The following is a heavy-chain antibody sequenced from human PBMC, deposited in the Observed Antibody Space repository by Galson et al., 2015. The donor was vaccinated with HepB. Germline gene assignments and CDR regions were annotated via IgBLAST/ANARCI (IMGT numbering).Heavy chain of an antibody. Sequence: SLRLSCAASGFTFGDYAMSWVRQAPGKGLEWVSVIYSDGSTYYADSVKGRFTISRDNSKNTLYLQMNSLRAEDTAVYYCARELTGYYRTVDAFDIWGQGTMVTVSS. J-gene: IGHJ3*02. V-gene: IGHV3-66*01. CDR2: IYSDGST. CDR3: ARELTGYYRTVDAFDI. D-gene: IGHD3-9*01. CDR1: GFTFGDYA.